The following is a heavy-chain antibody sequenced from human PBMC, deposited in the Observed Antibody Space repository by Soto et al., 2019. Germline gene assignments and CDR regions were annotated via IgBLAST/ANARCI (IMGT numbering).Heavy chain of an antibody. Sequence: EVQLVESGGGLVQPGGSLRLSCAASGFTFSSYYAHWVRQAPGKGLVWVSRINSDGSIADYADSVKGRFTISRDNAKNTLYLQMNRLRAEDTAVYYCARDLIPNDYGGAYYMDVWGKGTTVTVSS. CDR1: GFTFSSYY. V-gene: IGHV3-74*01. CDR2: INSDGSIA. CDR3: ARDLIPNDYGGAYYMDV. D-gene: IGHD4-17*01. J-gene: IGHJ6*03.